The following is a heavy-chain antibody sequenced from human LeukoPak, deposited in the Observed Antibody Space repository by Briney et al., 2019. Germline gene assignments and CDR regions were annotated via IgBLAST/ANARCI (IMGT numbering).Heavy chain of an antibody. CDR3: AKDGYGDPGGALWCFDY. V-gene: IGHV3-23*01. D-gene: IGHD4-17*01. J-gene: IGHJ4*02. CDR1: GFTFRSYA. CDR2: ISGSGGST. Sequence: PGGSLRLPCAASGFTFRSYAMSWVRQAPGKGLEWVSAISGSGGSTYYADSVKGRFTISRDNSKNTLYLQMNSLRAEDTAVYYCAKDGYGDPGGALWCFDYWGQGTLVTVSS.